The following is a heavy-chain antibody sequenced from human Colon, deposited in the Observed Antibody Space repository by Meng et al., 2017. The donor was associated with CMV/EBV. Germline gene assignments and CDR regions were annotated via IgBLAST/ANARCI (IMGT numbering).Heavy chain of an antibody. J-gene: IGHJ4*02. CDR3: ARAGAAVTTRFDL. Sequence: KASGYKFGICSVAWVRQVPRQEVEWVGWIGAEDGSANYKEKYQGRVTVTTDTSTKKAYMELRGLKSDDSAMYYCARAGAAVTTRFDLWGQGTLVTVSS. V-gene: IGHV1-18*01. D-gene: IGHD4-17*01. CDR2: IGAEDGSA. CDR1: GYKFGICS.